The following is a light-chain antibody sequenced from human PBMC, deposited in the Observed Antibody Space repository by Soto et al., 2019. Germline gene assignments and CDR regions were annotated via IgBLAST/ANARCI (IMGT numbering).Light chain of an antibody. V-gene: IGLV2-23*02. CDR3: CSYAGSSTSLV. J-gene: IGLJ1*01. CDR1: SSDVGSYNL. CDR2: EVS. Sequence: QSALTQPASVSGSPGQSITISCTGTSSDVGSYNLVSWYQQHPGKAPKLMIYEVSKRPSGVSNRFSGSKSGNTASLTISGLQAGDEADYYCCSYAGSSTSLVFGTGTKLTV.